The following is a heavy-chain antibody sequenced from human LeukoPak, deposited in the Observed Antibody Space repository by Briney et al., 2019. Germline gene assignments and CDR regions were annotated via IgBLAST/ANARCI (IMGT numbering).Heavy chain of an antibody. D-gene: IGHD3-10*01. V-gene: IGHV3-15*01. Sequence: GGSLRLSCAASGFTFSDAWMSWVRQAPGQGLEWVGRIKRGTDGGTTDYAAPVKGRFTISRDDSKNTLYLQMNSLKTEDTAVYYCTSVGFGPYYFDNWGQGTLVTVSS. J-gene: IGHJ4*02. CDR3: TSVGFGPYYFDN. CDR1: GFTFSDAW. CDR2: IKRGTDGGTT.